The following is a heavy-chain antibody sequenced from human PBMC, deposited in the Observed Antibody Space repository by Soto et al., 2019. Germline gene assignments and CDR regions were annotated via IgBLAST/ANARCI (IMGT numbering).Heavy chain of an antibody. CDR1: GYTFTGDY. D-gene: IGHD1-26*01. CDR2: INPKSGYT. CDR3: ARYTGSNSLFDS. Sequence: QVQLVQSGAEVKKPGASVSVSCKASGYTFTGDYLHWVRQAPGQGLEWMAWINPKSGYTKSAQKFQARVTLTRDTSISTAYMELGRLRSEDTSVYFCARYTGSNSLFDSWGQGTLVTVSS. V-gene: IGHV1-2*02. J-gene: IGHJ4*02.